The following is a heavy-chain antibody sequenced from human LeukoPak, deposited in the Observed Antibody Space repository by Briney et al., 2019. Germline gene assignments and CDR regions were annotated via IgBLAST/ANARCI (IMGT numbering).Heavy chain of an antibody. J-gene: IGHJ4*02. CDR2: ISYDGSNK. CDR3: ARVAGTVTGTDRDD. D-gene: IGHD6-19*01. Sequence: GGSLRLSCAASGFTFSSYAMHWVRQAPGKGLEWVAVISYDGSNKYYADSVKGRFTISRDNSKNTLYLQMNSLRAEDTAVYYCARVAGTVTGTDRDDWGQGTLVTVSS. V-gene: IGHV3-30*04. CDR1: GFTFSSYA.